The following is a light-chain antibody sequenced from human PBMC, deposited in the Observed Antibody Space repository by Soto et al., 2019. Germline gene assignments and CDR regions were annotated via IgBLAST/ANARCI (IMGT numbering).Light chain of an antibody. CDR1: RSISDW. V-gene: IGKV1-5*01. CDR2: DAS. J-gene: IGKJ1*01. Sequence: DIQMTQSPSTLSPSVGDRVTITCRASRSISDWLAWYQQKPGKAPELLIFDASTLKSGVPSRFSGSGSGTEFTITITRLQPDDVATYYCLQYSSHSWTFGQGTKVEIK. CDR3: LQYSSHSWT.